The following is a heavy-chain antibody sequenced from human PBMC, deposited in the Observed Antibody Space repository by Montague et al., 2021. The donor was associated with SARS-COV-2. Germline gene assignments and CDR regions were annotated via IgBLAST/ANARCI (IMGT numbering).Heavy chain of an antibody. D-gene: IGHD6-19*01. CDR3: ARTYAPSSVAVDY. CDR2: IDWDDDK. J-gene: IGHJ4*02. Sequence: PALVKPTQTLTLTCTFSGFSLNTNGMCVGWIRQPPGKALEWLARIDWDDDKYYSTSLMTRLTISKDTSKNQVVLTMTNMDPVDTATYYCARTYAPSSVAVDYWGQGTLVTVSS. CDR1: GFSLNTNGMC. V-gene: IGHV2-70*11.